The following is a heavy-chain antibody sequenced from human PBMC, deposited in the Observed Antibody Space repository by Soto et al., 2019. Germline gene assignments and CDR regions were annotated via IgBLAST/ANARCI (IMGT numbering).Heavy chain of an antibody. V-gene: IGHV1-8*01. CDR1: GYTFTSYD. D-gene: IGHD6-13*01. CDR3: ARDGRIAAAGRLYYYYGMDV. J-gene: IGHJ6*02. CDR2: MNPNSGNT. Sequence: GASVKVSCKASGYTFTSYDINWVRQATGQGLEWMGWMNPNSGNTGYAQKFQGRVTMTRNSSISTAYMELSSLRSEDTAVYYCARDGRIAAAGRLYYYYGMDVWGQGTTVTVSS.